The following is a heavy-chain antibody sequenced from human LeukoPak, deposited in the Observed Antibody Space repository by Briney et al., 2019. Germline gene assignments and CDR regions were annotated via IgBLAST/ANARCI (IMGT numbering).Heavy chain of an antibody. J-gene: IGHJ4*02. CDR3: ERLSGSFDY. D-gene: IGHD1-26*01. CDR2: IYPGDSYT. Sequence: GEALKISCRGSGYSFTSYWIGWVPQMPGKGLEWIVIIYPGDSYTRYSPSFQGQVTISADKSISTAYLQWSSLKASDAAMYYCERLSGSFDYWGQGTLVTVSS. CDR1: GYSFTSYW. V-gene: IGHV5-51*01.